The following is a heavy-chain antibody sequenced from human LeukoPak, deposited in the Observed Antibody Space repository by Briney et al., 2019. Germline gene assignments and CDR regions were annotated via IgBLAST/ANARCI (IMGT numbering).Heavy chain of an antibody. D-gene: IGHD2-2*01. J-gene: IGHJ4*02. CDR3: ARAPLHLAMYHYFDY. CDR1: GINFRYHW. Sequence: GGSLGLSCLVPGINFRYHWVNLVRQSPGKGLEGVSFISSSSSYIHYADSVKGRFTISRDNAKKSLYLQMNSLRAEDTAVYYCARAPLHLAMYHYFDYWGQGTLVTVSS. CDR2: ISSSSSYI. V-gene: IGHV3-21*05.